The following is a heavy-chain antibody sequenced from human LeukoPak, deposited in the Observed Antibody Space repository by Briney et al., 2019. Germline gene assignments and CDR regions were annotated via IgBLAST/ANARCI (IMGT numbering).Heavy chain of an antibody. CDR1: GFTFSSYA. V-gene: IGHV3-30-3*01. Sequence: PGRSLRLSCAASGFTFSSYAMHWVRQAPGKGLEWVAAISYDGSNKYYADSVKGRFTISRDNSKNTLYLQMNSLRAEDTAVYYCAKEGYCSGGTCYIPFDYWGQGTLVTVSS. D-gene: IGHD2-15*01. CDR3: AKEGYCSGGTCYIPFDY. CDR2: ISYDGSNK. J-gene: IGHJ4*02.